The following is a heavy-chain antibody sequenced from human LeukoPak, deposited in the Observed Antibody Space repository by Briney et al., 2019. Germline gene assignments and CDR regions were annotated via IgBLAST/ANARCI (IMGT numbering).Heavy chain of an antibody. J-gene: IGHJ4*02. CDR3: ARGHMVRGVMTYDY. CDR1: NDSISSSDYY. D-gene: IGHD3-10*01. V-gene: IGHV4-61*08. Sequence: PSETLSLTCTVSNDSISSSDYYWSWIRQPPGKGLEWIGYIYYSGSTNYNPSLKSRVTISVDTSKNQFSLKLSSVTAADTAVYYCARGHMVRGVMTYDYWGQGTLVTVSS. CDR2: IYYSGST.